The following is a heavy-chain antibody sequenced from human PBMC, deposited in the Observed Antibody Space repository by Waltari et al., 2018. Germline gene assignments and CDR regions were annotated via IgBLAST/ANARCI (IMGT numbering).Heavy chain of an antibody. CDR1: GFTFSSSS. D-gene: IGHD3-16*01. Sequence: EVQLVASGGGLVKPGGSLRLSWAASGFTFSSSSLNWVRQAPGKGLEWVSSISSSSSYIYYADSVKGRFTISRDNAKNSLYLQMNSLRAEDTAVYYCARDRGSRESWFDPWGQGTLVTVSS. J-gene: IGHJ5*02. CDR3: ARDRGSRESWFDP. V-gene: IGHV3-21*01. CDR2: ISSSSSYI.